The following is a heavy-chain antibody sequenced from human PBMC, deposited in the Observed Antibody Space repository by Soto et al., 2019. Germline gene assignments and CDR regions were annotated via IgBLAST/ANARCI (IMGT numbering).Heavy chain of an antibody. Sequence: SETLSLTCAVYGGSFSGYYWSWIRQPPGKGLEWIGEINHSGSTNYNPSLKSRVTISVDTSKNQFSLKLSSVTAADTAVYYCARLDYYDSSGYYYYYGMDVWGQGTTVTVSS. CDR3: ARLDYYDSSGYYYYYGMDV. V-gene: IGHV4-34*01. CDR2: INHSGST. CDR1: GGSFSGYY. J-gene: IGHJ6*02. D-gene: IGHD3-22*01.